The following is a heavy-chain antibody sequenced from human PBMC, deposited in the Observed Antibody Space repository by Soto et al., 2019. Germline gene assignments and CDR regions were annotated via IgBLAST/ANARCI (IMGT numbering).Heavy chain of an antibody. Sequence: QVQLVQSGAEMKKPGSSVKVSCQSSGGTFNIYAMNWVRQAPGQGPEWMGDISPMFGAANYAPTFQGRVTITADESTGTSYMQLSSLTSEDTALYFCAREVQVHTPAFVYWGQGTLVTVSS. CDR1: GGTFNIYA. CDR3: AREVQVHTPAFVY. V-gene: IGHV1-69*19. J-gene: IGHJ4*02. D-gene: IGHD3-10*01. CDR2: ISPMFGAA.